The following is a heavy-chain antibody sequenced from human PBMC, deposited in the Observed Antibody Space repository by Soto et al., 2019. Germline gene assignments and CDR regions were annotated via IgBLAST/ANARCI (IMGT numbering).Heavy chain of an antibody. V-gene: IGHV3-7*01. J-gene: IGHJ6*03. CDR3: ALLRGDRLYYYYYYMDV. D-gene: IGHD2-21*02. Sequence: GSQRLSCAASGFTFSSYWMSWVRQAPGKGLEWVANIKQDGSEKYYVDSVKGRFTISRDNAKNSLYLQMNSLRAEDTAVYYCALLRGDRLYYYYYYMDVWGKGTTVTVSS. CDR1: GFTFSSYW. CDR2: IKQDGSEK.